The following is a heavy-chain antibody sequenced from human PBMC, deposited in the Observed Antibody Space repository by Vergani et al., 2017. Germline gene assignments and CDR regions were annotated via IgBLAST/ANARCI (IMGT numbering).Heavy chain of an antibody. CDR1: GFTFSSYS. Sequence: VHLVESGGGVVQPGRSLRLSCAASGFTFSSYSMNWVRQAPGKGLEWVSYISSSSSTIYYADSVKGRFTISRDNAKNSLYLQMNSLRAEDTAVYYCARASXAAAGTYYYYGMDVWGQGTTVTVSS. CDR3: ARASXAAAGTYYYYGMDV. J-gene: IGHJ6*02. D-gene: IGHD6-13*01. V-gene: IGHV3-48*01. CDR2: ISSSSSTI.